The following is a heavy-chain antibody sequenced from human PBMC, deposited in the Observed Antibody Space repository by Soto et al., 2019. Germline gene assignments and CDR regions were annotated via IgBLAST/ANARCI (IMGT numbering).Heavy chain of an antibody. J-gene: IGHJ4*02. D-gene: IGHD3-22*01. CDR3: ARAPESYYDSSGYWTN. CDR2: IIPIFGTA. V-gene: IGHV1-69*13. CDR1: GYTFTGYY. Sequence: SVKVSCKASGYTFTGYYMHWVRQAPGQGLEWMGGIIPIFGTANYAQKFQGRVTITADESTSTAYMELSSLRSEDTAVYYCARAPESYYDSSGYWTNWGQGTLVTVSS.